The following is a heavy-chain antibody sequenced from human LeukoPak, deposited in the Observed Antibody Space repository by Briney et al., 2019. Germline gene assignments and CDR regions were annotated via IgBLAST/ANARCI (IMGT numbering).Heavy chain of an antibody. CDR2: IWYDGSNK. V-gene: IGHV3-33*01. D-gene: IGHD6-19*01. CDR3: ARDTRAYSSGWSGLGY. J-gene: IGHJ4*02. CDR1: GFTFSSYG. Sequence: GGSLRLSCAASGFTFSSYGMHWVRQAPGKGLEWVAVIWYDGSNKYYADSVKGRFTISRDNSKNTLYLQMNSLRAEDTAVYYCARDTRAYSSGWSGLGYWGQGTLVTVSS.